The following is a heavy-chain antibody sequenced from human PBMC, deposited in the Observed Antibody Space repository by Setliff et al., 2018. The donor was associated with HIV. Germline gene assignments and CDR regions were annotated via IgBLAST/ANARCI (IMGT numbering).Heavy chain of an antibody. CDR2: IYHSGST. J-gene: IGHJ4*02. CDR1: GGSISSGNYY. CDR3: AREAVLFGGSYRFDY. Sequence: SETLSLTCTVSGGSISSGNYYWSWVRQPPGKGLEWTGEIYHSGSTNYNPSLKSRVTMSVDKSKNQFSLKLRSVTAADTAVYYCAREAVLFGGSYRFDYWGQGTLVTVSS. D-gene: IGHD1-26*01. V-gene: IGHV4-4*02.